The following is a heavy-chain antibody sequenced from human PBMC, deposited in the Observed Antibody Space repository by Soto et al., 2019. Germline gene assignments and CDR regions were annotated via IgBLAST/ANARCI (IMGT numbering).Heavy chain of an antibody. Sequence: QVQLVESGGGVVQPGRSLRLSCAASGFTFSSYGMHWVRQAPGKGLEWVAVISYDGSNKYYADSVKGRFTISRDNSKNTLYLQMNSLRAEDTAVYYCAKGSTREGSSWYGDDYWGQGTLVTVSS. J-gene: IGHJ4*02. V-gene: IGHV3-30*18. CDR2: ISYDGSNK. CDR1: GFTFSSYG. CDR3: AKGSTREGSSWYGDDY. D-gene: IGHD6-13*01.